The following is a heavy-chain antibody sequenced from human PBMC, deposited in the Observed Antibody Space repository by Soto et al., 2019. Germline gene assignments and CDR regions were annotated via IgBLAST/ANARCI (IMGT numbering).Heavy chain of an antibody. D-gene: IGHD3-3*01. J-gene: IGHJ4*02. V-gene: IGHV1-69*06. CDR2: IIPIFGTA. CDR3: ASLETIFGY. CDR1: GGTFSSYA. Sequence: SVKVSCKASGGTFSSYAISWVRQAPGQGLEWMGGIIPIFGTANYAQKFQGRVTITADKTTSTAYMELSSLISEDTAVYYCASLETIFGYWGQGTLVTVSS.